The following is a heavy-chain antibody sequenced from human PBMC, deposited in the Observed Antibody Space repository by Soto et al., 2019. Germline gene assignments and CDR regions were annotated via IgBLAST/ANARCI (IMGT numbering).Heavy chain of an antibody. CDR2: ISGFNGKT. J-gene: IGHJ6*02. CDR1: GYTFTNYG. CDR3: ARDDDAGAVAPDV. D-gene: IGHD6-19*01. Sequence: QVQLVQSGAEVRKPGASVKVSCKASGYTFTNYGISWVRQAPGQGLEWMGWISGFNGKTTYAQTLQGRFTMTADTSTGTAYMELRSLRSDDTAMYYCARDDDAGAVAPDVWGQRTPVTVSS. V-gene: IGHV1-18*01.